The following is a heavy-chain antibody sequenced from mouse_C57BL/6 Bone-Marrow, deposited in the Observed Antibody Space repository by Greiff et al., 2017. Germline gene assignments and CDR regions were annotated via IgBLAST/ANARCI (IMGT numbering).Heavy chain of an antibody. CDR1: GYTFTSYW. J-gene: IGHJ3*01. D-gene: IGHD1-1*01. V-gene: IGHV1-64*01. Sequence: VQLQQPGAELVKPGASVKLSCKASGYTFTSYWMHWVKQRPGQCLEWIGMIHPNSGSTNYNEKFKGKATLTADKSSSTAYMQLSSLTSEDSTVYFCARPDYYGSSLWFAYWGQGTLVTVSA. CDR3: ARPDYYGSSLWFAY. CDR2: IHPNSGST.